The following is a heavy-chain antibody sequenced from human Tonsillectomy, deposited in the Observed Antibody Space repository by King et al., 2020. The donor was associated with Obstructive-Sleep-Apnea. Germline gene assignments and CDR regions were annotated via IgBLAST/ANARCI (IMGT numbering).Heavy chain of an antibody. CDR3: ASPLSIGLLTGYGY. V-gene: IGHV3-7*01. D-gene: IGHD3-9*01. CDR2: IKKDGSGK. J-gene: IGHJ4*02. Sequence: DVQLVESGGGLVQPGGSLRLSCTVSGLTFSSYWMTWVRQAPGKGLEWVANIKKDGSGKYYVDSVKGRFTISRDNAKNSLFLQMNSLRAEATAVYYCASPLSIGLLTGYGYWGQGTLVTVSS. CDR1: GLTFSSYW.